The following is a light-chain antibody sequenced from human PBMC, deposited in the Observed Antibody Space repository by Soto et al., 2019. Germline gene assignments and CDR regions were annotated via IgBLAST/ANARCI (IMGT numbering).Light chain of an antibody. Sequence: EIVMTQSPVILSVSPGERATLSCRASQSVSRNLAWYQQKPGQAPRLLIHGASTRAATIPARFSGSGSGTEFTLTISSLQSEDFAVYYCQQYNNWPRTFGQGTKVEI. CDR1: QSVSRN. CDR2: GAS. CDR3: QQYNNWPRT. J-gene: IGKJ1*01. V-gene: IGKV3-15*01.